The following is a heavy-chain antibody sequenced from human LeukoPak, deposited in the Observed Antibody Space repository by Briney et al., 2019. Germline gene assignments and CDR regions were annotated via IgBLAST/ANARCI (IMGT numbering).Heavy chain of an antibody. Sequence: GGSLRLSCAASGFTFSNYAMNWVRQAPGKGLEWVSTINDSGDNTYYADSVKGRFTISRDNSKNTLYLQMNSLRAEDTAMYYCAKHPLTSGWYWYWFDPWGQGTLVTVSS. CDR1: GFTFSNYA. CDR3: AKHPLTSGWYWYWFDP. V-gene: IGHV3-23*01. D-gene: IGHD6-19*01. CDR2: INDSGDNT. J-gene: IGHJ5*02.